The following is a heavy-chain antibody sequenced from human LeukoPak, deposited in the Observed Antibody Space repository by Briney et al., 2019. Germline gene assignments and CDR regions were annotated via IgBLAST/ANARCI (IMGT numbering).Heavy chain of an antibody. CDR2: IRSRGYGGTT. CDR3: TRAGVTTNWFDP. CDR1: GFTFSSYG. J-gene: IGHJ5*02. V-gene: IGHV3-49*04. Sequence: PGGSLRLSCAASGFTFSSYGMHWVRQAPGKGLEWVGFIRSRGYGGTTEYAASVKGRFMISRDDSKSIAYLQMNSLKTEDTAVYFCTRAGVTTNWFDPWGQGTLVTVSS. D-gene: IGHD2-8*01.